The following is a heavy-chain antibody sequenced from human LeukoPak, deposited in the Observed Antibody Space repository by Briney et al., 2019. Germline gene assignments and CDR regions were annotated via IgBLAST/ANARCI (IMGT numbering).Heavy chain of an antibody. Sequence: SLILSCAASGFTFDDYAMHWVRQAPGKGLEWVSGISWNSGSIGYADSVKGRFTISRDNAKNSLYLQMNSLRAEDTALYYCAKDASAAADYYYYGMDVWGQGTTVTVSS. CDR3: AKDASAAADYYYYGMDV. D-gene: IGHD6-13*01. J-gene: IGHJ6*02. CDR1: GFTFDDYA. V-gene: IGHV3-9*01. CDR2: ISWNSGSI.